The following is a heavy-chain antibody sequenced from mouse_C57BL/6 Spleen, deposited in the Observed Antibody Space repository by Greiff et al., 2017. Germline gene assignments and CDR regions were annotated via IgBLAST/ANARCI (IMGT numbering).Heavy chain of an antibody. CDR1: GYTFTSYG. V-gene: IGHV1-81*01. J-gene: IGHJ3*01. D-gene: IGHD1-1*01. Sequence: VKLVESGAELVRPGASVKLSCKASGYTFTSYGMSWVKQRTGQGLEWIGEIYPGSGNTYYNEKFKGKATLTADKSSSTADMELRSLTSEDSAVYICARDYVSNEVAFAYWGHGTLVTVSA. CDR2: IYPGSGNT. CDR3: ARDYVSNEVAFAY.